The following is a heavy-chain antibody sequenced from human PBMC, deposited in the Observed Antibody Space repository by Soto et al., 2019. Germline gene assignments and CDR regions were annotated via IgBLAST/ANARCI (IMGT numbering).Heavy chain of an antibody. CDR3: ARVRRRDWEMLQMVTYFYYGMDV. J-gene: IGHJ6*02. CDR1: GFTFTFYW. CDR2: INQDGSEK. V-gene: IGHV3-7*01. D-gene: IGHD1-26*01. Sequence: EVQLVESGGGLVQPRGSLRLSCAVSGFTFTFYWMAWVRQAPGKGLEWVANINQDGSEKYYVGSVKGRFTISRDDDKNSLYLQMNSLGAEDPAVYYCARVRRRDWEMLQMVTYFYYGMDVWGQWTTVTVSS.